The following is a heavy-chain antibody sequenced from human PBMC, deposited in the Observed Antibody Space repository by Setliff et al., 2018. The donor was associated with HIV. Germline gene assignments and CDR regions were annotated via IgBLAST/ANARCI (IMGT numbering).Heavy chain of an antibody. J-gene: IGHJ6*03. CDR1: GVTFSSYS. Sequence: GGSLRLSCAASGVTFSSYSMNWVRQAPGKGLEWLSYISRNSDTIYYADSVKGRFTITRDNAENSLFLQMNSLRAEDTAVYYCARVQYFNSGGYWATIRHYYYMDVWGKGTAVTVSS. CDR3: ARVQYFNSGGYWATIRHYYYMDV. D-gene: IGHD3-22*01. V-gene: IGHV3-48*01. CDR2: ISRNSDTI.